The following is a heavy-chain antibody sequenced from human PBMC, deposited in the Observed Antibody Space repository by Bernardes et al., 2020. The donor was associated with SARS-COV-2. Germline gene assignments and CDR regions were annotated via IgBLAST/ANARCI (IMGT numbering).Heavy chain of an antibody. J-gene: IGHJ6*02. Sequence: ASVKVSCKASRYAFTDYYIHWVRQAPGQGLEWMGWINPNTGDINYTQKFLGRVTMTRDTSISTAYMEVRRLRSDDTAVYYCARNSIGTYYYGLDVWGQGTTVTVSS. V-gene: IGHV1-2*02. CDR3: ARNSIGTYYYGLDV. CDR1: RYAFTDYY. D-gene: IGHD1-1*01. CDR2: INPNTGDI.